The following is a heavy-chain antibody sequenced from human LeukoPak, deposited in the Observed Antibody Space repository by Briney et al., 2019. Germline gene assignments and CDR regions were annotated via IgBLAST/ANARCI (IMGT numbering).Heavy chain of an antibody. D-gene: IGHD2-2*01. CDR1: GYTFTSYY. CDR2: INPSGGST. CDR3: ARDPAEYQLWSPAPFDY. Sequence: ASVKVSCKASGYTFTSYYMHWVRQAPGQGLEWMGIINPSGGSTNYAQKLQGRVTMTTDTSTSTAYMELRSLRSDDTAVYYCARDPAEYQLWSPAPFDYWGQGTLVTVSS. V-gene: IGHV1-46*01. J-gene: IGHJ4*02.